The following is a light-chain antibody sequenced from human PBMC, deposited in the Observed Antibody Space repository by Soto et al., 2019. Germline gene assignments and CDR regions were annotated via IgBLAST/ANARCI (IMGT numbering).Light chain of an antibody. CDR2: AAS. CDR1: QSVRSTH. Sequence: EVVLRQSPGTLSLSPGERATLSCRASQSVRSTHLAWYQQKPGQVPRLLIYAASSRATGIPDRFSGSGSGTDFTLTISRLEPEDFAVDYCHQYDGSSTFGQGTKVEIK. V-gene: IGKV3-20*01. J-gene: IGKJ1*01. CDR3: HQYDGSST.